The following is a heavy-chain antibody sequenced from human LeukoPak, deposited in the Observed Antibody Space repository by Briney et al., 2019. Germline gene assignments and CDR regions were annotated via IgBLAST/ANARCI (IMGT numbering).Heavy chain of an antibody. CDR3: ARAPGYYYVMDV. CDR1: GFTVSSKY. J-gene: IGHJ6*02. Sequence: GGSLRLSCAASGFTVSSKYMSWVRQGPGKGLEWVSVIYSGGSTYYADSVKGRFTISRDNSKNTLYLQMNSLRAEDTAVYYCARAPGYYYVMDVWGQGTTVTVSS. V-gene: IGHV3-53*01. CDR2: IYSGGST.